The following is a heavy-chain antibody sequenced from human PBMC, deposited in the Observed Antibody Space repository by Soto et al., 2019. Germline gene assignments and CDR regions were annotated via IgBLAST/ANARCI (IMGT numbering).Heavy chain of an antibody. V-gene: IGHV1-24*01. CDR3: ATRYCSSTSCYGRVDFYYYGMDV. D-gene: IGHD2-2*01. CDR2: FDPEDGET. CDR1: GYTLTELS. J-gene: IGHJ6*02. Sequence: GASVKVSCKVSGYTLTELSMHRVRQAPGKGLEWMGGFDPEDGETIYAQKFQGRVTMTEDTSTDTAYMELSSLRSEDTAVYYCATRYCSSTSCYGRVDFYYYGMDVWGQGTTVTVSS.